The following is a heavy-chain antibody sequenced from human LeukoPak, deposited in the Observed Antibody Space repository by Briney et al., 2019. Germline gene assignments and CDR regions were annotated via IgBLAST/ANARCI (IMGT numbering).Heavy chain of an antibody. CDR3: ARSSGYYYPY. CDR1: GFTFSSYA. D-gene: IGHD3-22*01. CDR2: ISSNGGST. V-gene: IGHV3-64*01. Sequence: GGSLRLSCAASGFTFSSYAMHRVRQAPGKGLEYVSAISSNGGSTYYANSVKDRFTISRDNSKNTLYLQMGSLRAEDMAVYYCARSSGYYYPYWGQGTLVTVSS. J-gene: IGHJ4*02.